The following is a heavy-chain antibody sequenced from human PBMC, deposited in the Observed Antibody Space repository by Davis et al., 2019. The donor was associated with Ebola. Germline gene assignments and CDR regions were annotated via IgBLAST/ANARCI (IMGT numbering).Heavy chain of an antibody. Sequence: PGGSLRLSCAASGFTFSSYAMHWVRQAPGKGLEWVAVISYDGSNKYYADSVKGRFTISRDNSKNTLYLQMNSLRAEDTAVYYCARDSQSGDYYYGMDVWGKGTTVTVSS. D-gene: IGHD3-10*01. CDR3: ARDSQSGDYYYGMDV. CDR1: GFTFSSYA. J-gene: IGHJ6*04. V-gene: IGHV3-30*04. CDR2: ISYDGSNK.